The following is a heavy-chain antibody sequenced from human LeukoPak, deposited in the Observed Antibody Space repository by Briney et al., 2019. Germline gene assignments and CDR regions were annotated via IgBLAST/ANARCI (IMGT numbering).Heavy chain of an antibody. CDR3: ASTPRYCTNGVCYLDY. D-gene: IGHD2-8*01. CDR2: IIPIFGTA. V-gene: IGHV1-69*05. J-gene: IGHJ4*02. CDR1: GGTFSSYA. Sequence: GASVKVSCTASGGTFSSYAISWVRQSPGQGLEWMGGIIPIFGTANYAQKFQGRVTITTDESTGTAYMELSSLRSEDTAVYYCASTPRYCTNGVCYLDYWGQGTLVTVSS.